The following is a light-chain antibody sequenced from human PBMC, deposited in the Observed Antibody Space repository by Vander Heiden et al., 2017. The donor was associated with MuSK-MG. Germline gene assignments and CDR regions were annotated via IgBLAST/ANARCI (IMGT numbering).Light chain of an antibody. V-gene: IGLV2-8*01. J-gene: IGLJ2*01. CDR3: SSYASSNNVV. CDR2: EVS. CDR1: SSDVGYYNY. Sequence: QSALTQPPSASVSPGQSVTLSCHGTSSDVGYYNYVYWYQQHPGNAPILIIYEVSKRPSGVPDRFSGSKSGNTDSLTVSGLQAEDDAYYYCSSYASSNNVVFGGGTKMTVL.